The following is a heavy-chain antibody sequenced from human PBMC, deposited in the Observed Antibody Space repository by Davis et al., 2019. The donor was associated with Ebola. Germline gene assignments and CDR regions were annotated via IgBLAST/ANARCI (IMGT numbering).Heavy chain of an antibody. D-gene: IGHD7-27*01. Sequence: PGGSLRLSCAASGFNFRYYAMSWVRQAPGKGLEWVSAIRGGGDASYYADSVQGRFTISRDNSKNTLFLQINSLRAEDTALYYCAKDWGWSFQPWGQGTLGTVSS. CDR1: GFNFRYYA. CDR3: AKDWGWSFQP. CDR2: IRGGGDAS. V-gene: IGHV3-23*01. J-gene: IGHJ1*01.